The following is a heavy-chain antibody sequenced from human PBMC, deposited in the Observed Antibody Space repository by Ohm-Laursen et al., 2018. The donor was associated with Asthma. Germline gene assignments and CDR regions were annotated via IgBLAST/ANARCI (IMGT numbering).Heavy chain of an antibody. Sequence: TLSLTCTVSGGSISSGGYYWSWIRQHPGKGLEWIGYIYYSGSTYYNPSLKSRVTISVDTSKNQFSLKLSSVTAADTAVYYCASRTTVTTYAIDYWGQGTLVTVSS. CDR3: ASRTTVTTYAIDY. CDR1: GGSISSGGYY. CDR2: IYYSGST. J-gene: IGHJ4*02. D-gene: IGHD4-17*01. V-gene: IGHV4-31*03.